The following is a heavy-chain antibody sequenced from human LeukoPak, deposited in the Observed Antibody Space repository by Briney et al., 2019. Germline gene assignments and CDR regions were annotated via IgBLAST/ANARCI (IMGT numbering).Heavy chain of an antibody. Sequence: GGSLRLSCAASGFTFTSYSMSWVRQAPGKGLEWVSGTSDRGDYTYYADSVKGRFTISRDNSKNTLYLQMNSLRAEDTAVYYCAREAAAGLDPWGQGTLVTVSS. J-gene: IGHJ5*02. CDR3: AREAAAGLDP. CDR2: TSDRGDYT. CDR1: GFTFTSYS. V-gene: IGHV3-23*01. D-gene: IGHD6-13*01.